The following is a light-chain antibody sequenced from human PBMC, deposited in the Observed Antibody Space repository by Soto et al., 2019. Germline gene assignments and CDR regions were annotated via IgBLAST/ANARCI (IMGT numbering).Light chain of an antibody. CDR3: QQYYSTPLT. CDR1: QTVLFSSKTKNY. Sequence: DIVMTQSPDSLAVSLGERATINCKSSQTVLFSSKTKNYLAWYQQKSGQPPKLLIYWASIRESGVPDRFSGSGSGTDFTLTISSLPAEDVAVYYCQQYYSTPLTFGGGTKVEMK. J-gene: IGKJ4*01. CDR2: WAS. V-gene: IGKV4-1*01.